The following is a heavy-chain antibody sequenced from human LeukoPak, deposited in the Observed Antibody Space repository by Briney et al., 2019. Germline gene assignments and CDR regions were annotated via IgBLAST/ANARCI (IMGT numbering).Heavy chain of an antibody. V-gene: IGHV5-51*01. D-gene: IGHD3-22*01. Sequence: GESLKISCKGSGYSFTAYWIGWVRQMPGKGLEWMGIIYPGDSDTRYSPSFQGQVTFSADKSISTAYLQWSSLKASDTAMYYCARHLTPYDSSGYYGYWGQGTLVTVSS. CDR3: ARHLTPYDSSGYYGY. CDR2: IYPGDSDT. CDR1: GYSFTAYW. J-gene: IGHJ4*02.